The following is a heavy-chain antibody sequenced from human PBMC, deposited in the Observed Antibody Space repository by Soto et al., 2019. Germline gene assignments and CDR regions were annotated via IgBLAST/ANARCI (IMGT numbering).Heavy chain of an antibody. CDR3: AKDRGVVVVVTTGGAFDL. Sequence: EVQLLESGGGLVHPGGSLRLSCEVSEFTFSSYAMSWVRQAPGTGLEWVSTISGSGVSTYYGDSVKGRFTISSDNSKNTFYLQMNSMRVADTAMDSCAKDRGVVVVVTTGGAFDLWGQGTMVTVSS. CDR1: EFTFSSYA. V-gene: IGHV3-23*01. CDR2: ISGSGVST. D-gene: IGHD3-22*01. J-gene: IGHJ3*01.